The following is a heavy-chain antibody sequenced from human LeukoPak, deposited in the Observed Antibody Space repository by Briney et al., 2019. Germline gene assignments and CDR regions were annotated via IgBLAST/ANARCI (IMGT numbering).Heavy chain of an antibody. CDR2: IIPIFGTA. V-gene: IGHV1-69*13. Sequence: SVKVSCKASRGTFSSYAISWVRQAPGQGLEWMGGIIPIFGTANYAQKFQGRVTITADESTSTAYMELSSLRSEDTAVYYCATGGSTVTFHLNAFDIWGQGTMVTVSS. CDR1: RGTFSSYA. J-gene: IGHJ3*02. D-gene: IGHD4-17*01. CDR3: ATGGSTVTFHLNAFDI.